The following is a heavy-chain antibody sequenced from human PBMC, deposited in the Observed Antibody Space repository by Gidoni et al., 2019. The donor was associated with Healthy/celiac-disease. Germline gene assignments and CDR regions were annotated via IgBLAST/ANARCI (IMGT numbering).Heavy chain of an antibody. CDR1: GFTFSSYA. V-gene: IGHV3-64*01. Sequence: EVQLVESGGGLVQPGGSLRLSCAASGFTFSSYAMHWVRQAPGKGLEYVSAISSNGGSTYYANSVKGRFTISRDNSKNTLYLQMGSLRAEDMAVYYCARDPLSEGYDFWSGYYTPEGYFDYWGQGTLVTVSS. CDR3: ARDPLSEGYDFWSGYYTPEGYFDY. D-gene: IGHD3-3*01. J-gene: IGHJ4*02. CDR2: ISSNGGST.